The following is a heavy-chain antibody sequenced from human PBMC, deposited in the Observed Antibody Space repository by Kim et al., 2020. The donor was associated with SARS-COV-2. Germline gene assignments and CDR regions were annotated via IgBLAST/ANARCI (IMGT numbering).Heavy chain of an antibody. CDR1: GFTFGDYA. J-gene: IGHJ4*02. CDR2: ISWNSGSI. D-gene: IGHD6-19*01. Sequence: GGSLRLSCAASGFTFGDYAMHWVRQAPGKGLEWVSGISWNSGSIGYADSVKGRFTISRDNAKNSLYLQMNSLRAEDTALYYCAKGYSSGWYDWNYFDYWGQGTLVTVSS. CDR3: AKGYSSGWYDWNYFDY. V-gene: IGHV3-9*01.